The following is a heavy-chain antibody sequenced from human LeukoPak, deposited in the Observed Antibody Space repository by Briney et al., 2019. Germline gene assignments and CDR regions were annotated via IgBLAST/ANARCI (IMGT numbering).Heavy chain of an antibody. CDR3: ARDGTPIYSSGWVYMDV. CDR1: GFSFSSYE. Sequence: SGGSLRLSCAASGFSFSSYEMNWVRQAPGKGLEWISYISASGTLTHYADSVEGRFTISRDNAKNSLYLQMHSLRGEDTAIYYCARDGTPIYSSGWVYMDVWGKGTTVTISS. CDR2: ISASGTLT. J-gene: IGHJ6*04. V-gene: IGHV3-48*03. D-gene: IGHD6-25*01.